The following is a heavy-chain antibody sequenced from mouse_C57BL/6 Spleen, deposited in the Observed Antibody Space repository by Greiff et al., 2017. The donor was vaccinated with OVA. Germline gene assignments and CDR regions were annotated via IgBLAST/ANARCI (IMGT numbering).Heavy chain of an antibody. CDR1: GNTFTTYP. D-gene: IGHD2-4*01. J-gene: IGHJ2*01. CDR3: ARHDYDGRFDY. CDR2: FHPYNDDT. V-gene: IGHV1-47*01. Sequence: VKLMESGAELVKPGASVKMSCKASGNTFTTYPIEWMKQNHGKSLEWIGNFHPYNDDTKYNEKFKGKATLTVEKSSSTVYLELSRLTSDDSAVYYCARHDYDGRFDYWGQGTTLTVSS.